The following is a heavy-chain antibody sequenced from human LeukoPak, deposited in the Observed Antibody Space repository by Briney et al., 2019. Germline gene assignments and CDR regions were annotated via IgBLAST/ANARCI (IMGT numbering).Heavy chain of an antibody. V-gene: IGHV4-4*02. Sequence: PSETLSLTCAVSGGSISSSNWWSWVRQPPGKGLEWIGEIYHSGSTKYNPSLGSRVTISVDKSKNHFSLKLSSVTAADTAVYYCARLVGIPDAFDIWGQGTMVTVSS. CDR1: GGSISSSNW. CDR2: IYHSGST. J-gene: IGHJ3*02. CDR3: ARLVGIPDAFDI. D-gene: IGHD2-21*01.